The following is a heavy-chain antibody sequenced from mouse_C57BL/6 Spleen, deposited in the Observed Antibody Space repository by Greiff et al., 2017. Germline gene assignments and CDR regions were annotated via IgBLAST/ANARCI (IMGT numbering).Heavy chain of an antibody. D-gene: IGHD1-1*02. CDR2: IYPGSGGT. Sequence: QVQLQQSGAELVRPGASVKLSCKASGYTFTGDCINWVKQRPGQGLEWIGGIYPGSGGTDYDAKFQGKATFTADTSSNTAYMQLSSLTTEDTAVSYCATGVYYVCSTAYWGQGTLVTVSA. CDR1: GYTFTGDC. V-gene: IGHV1-9*01. CDR3: ATGVYYVCSTAY. J-gene: IGHJ3*01.